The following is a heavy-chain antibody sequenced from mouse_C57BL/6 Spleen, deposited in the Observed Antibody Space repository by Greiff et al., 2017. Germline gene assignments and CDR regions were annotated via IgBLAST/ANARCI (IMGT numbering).Heavy chain of an antibody. V-gene: IGHV1-54*01. CDR1: GYAFTNYL. J-gene: IGHJ2*01. D-gene: IGHD3-2*02. CDR3: ARSRQLRLDYFDY. Sequence: QVQLKQSGAELVRPGTSVKVSCKASGYAFTNYLIEWVKQRPGQGLEWIGVINPGSGGTNYNEKFKGKATLTADKSSSTAYMQLSSLTSEDSAVYFCARSRQLRLDYFDYWGQGTTLTVSS. CDR2: INPGSGGT.